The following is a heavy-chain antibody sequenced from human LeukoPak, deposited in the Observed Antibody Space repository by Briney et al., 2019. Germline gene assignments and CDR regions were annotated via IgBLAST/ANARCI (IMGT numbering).Heavy chain of an antibody. J-gene: IGHJ4*02. CDR1: GFTFNNYA. CDR3: ARGGVYSTSAVDY. D-gene: IGHD6-6*01. Sequence: GGSLRLSCAASGFTFNNYAMSWVRQAPGKGLLWVSRINTDGSSTTYADSVKGRFTISRDNAKNTLYLQMNSLRAEDTAVYYCARGGVYSTSAVDYWGQGTLVTVSS. V-gene: IGHV3-74*01. CDR2: INTDGSST.